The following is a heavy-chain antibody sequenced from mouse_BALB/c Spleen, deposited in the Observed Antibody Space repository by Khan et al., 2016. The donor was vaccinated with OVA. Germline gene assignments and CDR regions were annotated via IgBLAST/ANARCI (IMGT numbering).Heavy chain of an antibody. D-gene: IGHD1-1*01. CDR3: TRIYRSDFDY. J-gene: IGHJ2*01. V-gene: IGHV1-20*02. Sequence: VQLQQSGPELVRPGASVKISCKASGYSFTGYFMNWVMQSHGKSLEWIGRINPHIGETFYNQRFKDKATLTVDESSSTAHMELRGLASEDSAVYYCTRIYRSDFDYWGQGTTLTVSS. CDR2: INPHIGET. CDR1: GYSFTGYF.